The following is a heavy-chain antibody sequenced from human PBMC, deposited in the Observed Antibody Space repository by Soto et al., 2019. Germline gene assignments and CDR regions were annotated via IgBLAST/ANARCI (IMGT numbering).Heavy chain of an antibody. J-gene: IGHJ5*02. D-gene: IGHD1-26*01. CDR3: ARDPKGLSVGWFDP. V-gene: IGHV4-59*01. CDR2: IYYSGST. Sequence: QVQLQESGPGLVKPSETLSLTCTVSGGSISSYYWSWIRQPPGKGLEWIGYIYYSGSTNYNPSLKSRVTISVDTSKNQFSLKLSSVTAADTAVYYCARDPKGLSVGWFDPWGQGTLVTVSS. CDR1: GGSISSYY.